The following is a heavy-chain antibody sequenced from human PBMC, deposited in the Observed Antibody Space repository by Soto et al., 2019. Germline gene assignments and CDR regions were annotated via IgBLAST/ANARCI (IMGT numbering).Heavy chain of an antibody. V-gene: IGHV3-30-3*01. Sequence: QVQLVESGGGVVQPGRSPRLSCAASGFTFSSYAMHWVRQAPGKGLEWVAVISYDGSNKYYADSVKGRFTISRDNSKNTLYLQMNSLRAEDTAVYYCAREATTVSPPHGMDVWGQGTTVTVSS. CDR3: AREATTVSPPHGMDV. J-gene: IGHJ6*02. CDR1: GFTFSSYA. D-gene: IGHD4-17*01. CDR2: ISYDGSNK.